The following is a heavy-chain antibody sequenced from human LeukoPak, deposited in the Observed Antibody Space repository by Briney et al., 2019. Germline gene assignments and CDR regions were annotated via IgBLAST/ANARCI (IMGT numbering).Heavy chain of an antibody. CDR3: ARDSYNNVDR. CDR1: GFTFSSYW. Sequence: GGSLRLSCAASGFTFSSYWMHWVRQAPGKGLVWVSRISTEGSSAIYADSVKGRFTVSRYNAKNTLYLQMNSLRAEDTAVYYCARDSYNNVDRWGQGTLVTVSS. J-gene: IGHJ5*02. V-gene: IGHV3-74*01. D-gene: IGHD5-24*01. CDR2: ISTEGSSA.